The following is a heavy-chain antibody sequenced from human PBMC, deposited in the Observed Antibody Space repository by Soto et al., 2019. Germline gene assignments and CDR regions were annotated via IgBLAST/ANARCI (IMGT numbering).Heavy chain of an antibody. V-gene: IGHV1-69*01. D-gene: IGHD2-2*01. CDR1: GGTFGSYA. CDR2: IIPIPGTA. J-gene: IGHJ6*02. Sequence: QVQLVQSGAEVKKPGSSVKVSCQASGGTFGSYAISWVRQAPGQGLEWMGGIIPIPGTANYAQKFQRRVTIAADESASNAYMELSSVRSEDTAVYYCARSQGSSTSLEIYSDYYYGMDVWGQGTTVTVSS. CDR3: ARSQGSSTSLEIYSDYYYGMDV.